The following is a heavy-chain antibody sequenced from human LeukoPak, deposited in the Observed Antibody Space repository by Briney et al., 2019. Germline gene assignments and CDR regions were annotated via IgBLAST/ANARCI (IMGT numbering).Heavy chain of an antibody. Sequence: GGSLRLSCAGSGFTFNNYAMHWVRQAPGKGLEWVAVIWYDGSNKYYADSVKGRFTISRDNSKNTLYLQMNSLRAEDTAVYYCAKGRGATVHYFDYWGQGTLVTVSS. D-gene: IGHD1-26*01. V-gene: IGHV3-33*06. J-gene: IGHJ4*02. CDR3: AKGRGATVHYFDY. CDR2: IWYDGSNK. CDR1: GFTFNNYA.